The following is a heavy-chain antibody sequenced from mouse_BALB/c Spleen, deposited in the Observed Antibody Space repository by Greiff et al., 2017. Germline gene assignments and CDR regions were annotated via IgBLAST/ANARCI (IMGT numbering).Heavy chain of an antibody. CDR2: IWSGGST. CDR3: AKTYGFYYAMDY. Sequence: VKLQESGPGLVQPSQSLSITCTVSGFSLTSYGVHWVRQSPGKGLEWLGVIWSGGSTDYNAAFISRLSISKDNSKSQVFFKMNSLQANDTAIYYCAKTYGFYYAMDYWGQGTSVTVSS. V-gene: IGHV2-2*02. D-gene: IGHD2-2*01. CDR1: GFSLTSYG. J-gene: IGHJ4*01.